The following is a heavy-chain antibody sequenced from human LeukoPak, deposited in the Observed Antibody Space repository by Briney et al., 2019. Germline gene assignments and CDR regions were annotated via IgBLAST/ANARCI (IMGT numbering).Heavy chain of an antibody. J-gene: IGHJ4*02. CDR1: GGSFSGYY. D-gene: IGHD3-16*01. Sequence: SETLSLTCAVYGGSFSGYYWSWIRQPPGKGLEWIGEINHSGSSNYNPSLKSRVTISVDTSKNQFSLKLSSVTAADTAVYYCARLLGRDYFDYWGQGTLVTVSS. V-gene: IGHV4-34*01. CDR3: ARLLGRDYFDY. CDR2: INHSGSS.